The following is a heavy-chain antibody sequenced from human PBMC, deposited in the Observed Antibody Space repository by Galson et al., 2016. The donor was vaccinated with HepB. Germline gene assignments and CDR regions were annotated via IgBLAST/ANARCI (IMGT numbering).Heavy chain of an antibody. Sequence: QSGAEVKKPGESLKISCKGSGYSFTSYWVGWVRQMPGKGLEWMGIIYPGDSDTRYSPSFQGQVTISADKSISTAYLQWSSLKASDTAMYYCARQGAESRFLGWLSPIGGVAFDSWGQGAMVTVSS. CDR2: IYPGDSDT. D-gene: IGHD3-3*01. J-gene: IGHJ3*02. V-gene: IGHV5-51*01. CDR1: GYSFTSYW. CDR3: ARQGAESRFLGWLSPIGGVAFDS.